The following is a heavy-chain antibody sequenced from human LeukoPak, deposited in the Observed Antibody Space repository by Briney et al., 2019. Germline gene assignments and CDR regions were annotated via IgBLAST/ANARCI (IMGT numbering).Heavy chain of an antibody. CDR3: ARGENSKTYPVSGY. Sequence: GKSLRLSCAASGFTFSSYGMHWVRQAPGKGLEWVAVISYDGGSKYYIDSVKGRFTISRDNSKNTLYLQMNSLRAEDTAVYYCARGENSKTYPVSGYWGQGTLVTVSS. CDR2: ISYDGGSK. CDR1: GFTFSSYG. D-gene: IGHD2/OR15-2a*01. V-gene: IGHV3-30*03. J-gene: IGHJ4*02.